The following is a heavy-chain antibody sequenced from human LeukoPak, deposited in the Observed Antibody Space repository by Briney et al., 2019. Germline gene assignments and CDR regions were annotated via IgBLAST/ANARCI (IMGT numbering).Heavy chain of an antibody. CDR2: TYYRSKWHN. D-gene: IGHD1-1*01. J-gene: IGHJ4*02. CDR1: GDSVSSKSAS. V-gene: IGHV6-1*01. CDR3: ARAGGTFDN. Sequence: SQTLSLTCAISGDSVSSKSASWSWIRQSPSRGLEWLGRTYYRSKWHNEYAVSVKSRTSINPDTSKNQFSLQLSSVTPEDTAVYYCARAGGTFDNWGQGTLVTVSS.